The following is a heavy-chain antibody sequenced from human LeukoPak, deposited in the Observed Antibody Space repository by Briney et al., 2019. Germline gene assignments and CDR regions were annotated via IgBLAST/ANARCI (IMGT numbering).Heavy chain of an antibody. CDR1: GXTFTSYG. D-gene: IGHD2-2*01. CDR3: ARDGCSSTSCSLSGYYGMDV. Sequence: CKASGXTFTSYGISWVRQAPGQGLEWMGWISAYNGNTNYAQKLQGRVTMTTDTSTSTAYMELRSLRFDDTAVYYCARDGCSSTSCSLSGYYGMDVWGQGTTVTVSS. V-gene: IGHV1-18*01. CDR2: ISAYNGNT. J-gene: IGHJ6*02.